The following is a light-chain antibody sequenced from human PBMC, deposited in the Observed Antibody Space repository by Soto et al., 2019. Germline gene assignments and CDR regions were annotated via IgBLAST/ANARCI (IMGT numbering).Light chain of an antibody. J-gene: IGLJ1*01. V-gene: IGLV2-8*01. Sequence: QSALTQPPSASGSPGQSVAISCTGTASDIGGYNFVSWYQQHPGKAPKLMIYEVNKRPSGVPDRFSGSKSGNTASLTVSGLQAEDEADYYCSSHGGTRPYVFGTGTKLTVL. CDR2: EVN. CDR1: ASDIGGYNF. CDR3: SSHGGTRPYV.